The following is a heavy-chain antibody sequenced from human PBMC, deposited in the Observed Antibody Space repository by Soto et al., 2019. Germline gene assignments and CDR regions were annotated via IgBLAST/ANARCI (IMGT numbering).Heavy chain of an antibody. CDR2: ISSSSSYI. D-gene: IGHD3-22*01. CDR3: ARDPTYYYDSSGYLDY. V-gene: IGHV3-21*01. J-gene: IGHJ4*02. Sequence: GGSLRLSCAASGFTFSSYSMNWVRQAPGKGLEWVSSISSSSSYIYYADSVKGRFTISRDNAKNSLYLQMNSLRAEDTAVYDCARDPTYYYDSSGYLDYWGQGTLVTVSS. CDR1: GFTFSSYS.